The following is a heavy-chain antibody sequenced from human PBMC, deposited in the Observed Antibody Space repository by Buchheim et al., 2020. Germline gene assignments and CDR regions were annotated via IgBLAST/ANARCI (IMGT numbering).Heavy chain of an antibody. CDR2: ISYDGSNK. Sequence: QVQLVESGGGVVQPGRSLRLSCAASGFTFSSYAMHWVRQAPGKGLEWVAVISYDGSNKYYADSVKGRFTISRDNSKNTLYLQMNSQRAEETAVYYCARDPAIFGVVIVTNWFDPWGKGTL. D-gene: IGHD3-3*01. J-gene: IGHJ5*02. CDR3: ARDPAIFGVVIVTNWFDP. V-gene: IGHV3-30-3*01. CDR1: GFTFSSYA.